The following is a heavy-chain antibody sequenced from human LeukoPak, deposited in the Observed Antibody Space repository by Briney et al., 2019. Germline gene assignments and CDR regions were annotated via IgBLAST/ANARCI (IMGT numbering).Heavy chain of an antibody. CDR1: GFTFNSYE. Sequence: QPGGSLRLSCAASGFTFNSYEMTWVRQAPGKGLEWVSYISSTSSTIYYADSVRGRFTISRDKAKNSLHLQMNSLRAEDTAVYYCARGESSGWDRQDFFDYWGQGTLVTVSS. V-gene: IGHV3-48*03. CDR3: ARGESSGWDRQDFFDY. CDR2: ISSTSSTI. D-gene: IGHD6-19*01. J-gene: IGHJ4*02.